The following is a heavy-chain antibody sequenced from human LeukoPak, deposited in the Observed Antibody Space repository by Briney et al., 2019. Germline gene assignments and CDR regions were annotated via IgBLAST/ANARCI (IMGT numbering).Heavy chain of an antibody. CDR2: IKQDGSEK. D-gene: IGHD1-26*01. Sequence: SGGSLRLSCAASGFTLSSYWMSWVSQAPGKGLEWEANIKQDGSEKYYVDSVKGRFTISRDNAKNSLYLQMNSLRAEDTAVYYCARDGIVGATTVAYWAQGTLVTVSS. CDR1: GFTLSSYW. CDR3: ARDGIVGATTVAY. J-gene: IGHJ4*02. V-gene: IGHV3-7*01.